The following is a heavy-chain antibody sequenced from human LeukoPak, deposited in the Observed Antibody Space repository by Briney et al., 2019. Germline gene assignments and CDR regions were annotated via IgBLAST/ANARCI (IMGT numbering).Heavy chain of an antibody. D-gene: IGHD2-21*02. CDR1: GGTFSSYA. CDR2: MNPNSGNT. CDR3: ARGGAYCGGDCSNDY. J-gene: IGHJ4*02. Sequence: ASVKVSCKASGGTFSSYAISWVRQATGQGLEWMGWMNPNSGNTGYAQKFQGRVTMTRNTSISTAYMELSSLRSEDTAVYYCARGGAYCGGDCSNDYWGQGTLVTVSS. V-gene: IGHV1-8*02.